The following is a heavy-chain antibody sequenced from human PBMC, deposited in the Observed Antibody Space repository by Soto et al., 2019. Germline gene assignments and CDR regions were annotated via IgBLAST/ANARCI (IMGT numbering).Heavy chain of an antibody. CDR3: TAQYGDVETAMAPRKKFDY. D-gene: IGHD5-18*01. CDR2: IKSKTDGGTT. V-gene: IGHV3-15*01. CDR1: GFTFSNAW. Sequence: EVQLVESGGGLVKPGGSLRLSCAASGFTFSNAWMSWVRQAPGKGLEWVGRIKSKTDGGTTDYAAPVKGRFTISRDDSKNTLYRKMNSLKTGDTAVYYCTAQYGDVETAMAPRKKFDYWGRGTLVTASS. J-gene: IGHJ4*02.